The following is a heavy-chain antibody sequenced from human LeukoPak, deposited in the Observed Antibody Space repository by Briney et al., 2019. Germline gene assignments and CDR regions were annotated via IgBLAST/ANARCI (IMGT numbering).Heavy chain of an antibody. D-gene: IGHD4-17*01. CDR3: ARSPTGDAFDI. J-gene: IGHJ3*02. Sequence: SQTLSLTCTVSGGSISSGDYYWSWIRQPPGKGLEWIGYIYYSGSTYYNPSLKSRVTISVDRSKNQFSLKLSSVTAADTAVYYCARSPTGDAFDIWGQGTMVTVSS. V-gene: IGHV4-30-4*01. CDR1: GGSISSGDYY. CDR2: IYYSGST.